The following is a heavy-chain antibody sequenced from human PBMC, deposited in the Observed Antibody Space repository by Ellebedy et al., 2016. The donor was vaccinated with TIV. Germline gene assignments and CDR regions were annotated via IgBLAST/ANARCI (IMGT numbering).Heavy chain of an antibody. V-gene: IGHV3-48*04. CDR2: ITGSNDNI. CDR3: ARGRYYCSSTSCYAPSWFDP. CDR1: GFTFSDYS. J-gene: IGHJ5*02. D-gene: IGHD2-2*01. Sequence: GGSLRLXXAASGFTFSDYSMNWVRQAPGKGPEWVSYITGSNDNIHYADSVKGRFTISRDNAKNSLYLQMNSLGSEDTAVYFCARGRYYCSSTSCYAPSWFDPWGQGTLVTVSS.